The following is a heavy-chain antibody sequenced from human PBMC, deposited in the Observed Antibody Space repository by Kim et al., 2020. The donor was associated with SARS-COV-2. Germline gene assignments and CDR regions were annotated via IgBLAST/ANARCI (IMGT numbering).Heavy chain of an antibody. CDR2: SSHT. V-gene: IGHV3-11*06. Sequence: SSHTNYADSVKGRLTIARDDAKNSRYLQMNSLRAEDTAVYDCASPSVVWGQGTMVTVSS. J-gene: IGHJ3*01. CDR3: ASPSVV.